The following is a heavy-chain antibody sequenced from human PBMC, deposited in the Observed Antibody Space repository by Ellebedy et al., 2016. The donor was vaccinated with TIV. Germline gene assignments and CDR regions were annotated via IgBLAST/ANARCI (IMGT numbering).Heavy chain of an antibody. CDR1: GFAFSNYA. CDR2: ISGGGGDR. D-gene: IGHD3-9*01. CDR3: AKVGPGALRNFDWSLDY. Sequence: GESLKISCVASGFAFSNYAMSWVRQAPGKGLEWVSGISGGGGDRYYADSVKGRFTISRDNSKNTLNLETNSLRTEDTAVYHCAKVGPGALRNFDWSLDYWGQGTLVTVSS. J-gene: IGHJ4*02. V-gene: IGHV3-23*01.